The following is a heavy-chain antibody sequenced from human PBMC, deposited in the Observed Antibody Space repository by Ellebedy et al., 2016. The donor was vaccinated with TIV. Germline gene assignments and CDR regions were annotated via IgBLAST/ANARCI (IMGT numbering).Heavy chain of an antibody. Sequence: SETLSLTXTVSGDSMSRYSWRWTRQPPGKGLERIGNVRKSGGTSHNPSLKSRVTISEDTSRNQMSLVLRSVTPADTAVYFCARVGEYRGYGGPHNYYPMDVWGQGTTVIVSS. V-gene: IGHV4-59*01. CDR1: GDSMSRYS. J-gene: IGHJ6*02. CDR2: VRKSGGT. CDR3: ARVGEYRGYGGPHNYYPMDV. D-gene: IGHD5-12*01.